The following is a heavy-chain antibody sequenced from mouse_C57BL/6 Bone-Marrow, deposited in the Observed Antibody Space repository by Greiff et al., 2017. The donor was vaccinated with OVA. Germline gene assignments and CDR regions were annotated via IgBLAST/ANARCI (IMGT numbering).Heavy chain of an antibody. CDR2: ISYDGSN. CDR3: ARGGLRQGGYYYAMDY. V-gene: IGHV3-6*01. J-gene: IGHJ4*01. Sequence: EVQLVESGPGLVKPSQSLSLTCSVTGYSITSGYYWNWIRQFPGNKLEWMGYISYDGSNNYNPSLKNRISITRDTSKNQFFLKLNSVTTEDTATYYWARGGLRQGGYYYAMDYWGQGTSVTVSS. CDR1: GYSITSGYY. D-gene: IGHD2-2*01.